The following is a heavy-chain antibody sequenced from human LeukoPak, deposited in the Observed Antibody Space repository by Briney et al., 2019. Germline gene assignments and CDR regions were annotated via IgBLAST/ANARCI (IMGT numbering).Heavy chain of an antibody. J-gene: IGHJ3*02. V-gene: IGHV5-51*01. CDR3: ARDPAYCGGDCYSVYQDAFGI. Sequence: PGESLKISCKGSGYSFTSYWIGWVRQMPGKGLEWMGIIYPGDSDTRYSPSFQGQVTISADKSISTAYLQWSSLKASDTAMYYYARDPAYCGGDCYSVYQDAFGIWGQGTRVTVSS. CDR1: GYSFTSYW. D-gene: IGHD2-21*02. CDR2: IYPGDSDT.